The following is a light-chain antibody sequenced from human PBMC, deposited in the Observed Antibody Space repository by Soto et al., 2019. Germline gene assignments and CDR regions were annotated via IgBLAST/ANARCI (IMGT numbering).Light chain of an antibody. CDR2: DAS. CDR3: QQRSNWPRT. CDR1: QSVSSY. V-gene: IGKV3-11*01. J-gene: IGKJ1*01. Sequence: EIVLTQSPATLSLSPGERATLSCRASQSVSSYLAWYQQNPGQAPGLLIYDASNRATGIPARFSGSGSGTDFTLTISSLEPEDFSVYYCQQRSNWPRTFGQGTKVEIK.